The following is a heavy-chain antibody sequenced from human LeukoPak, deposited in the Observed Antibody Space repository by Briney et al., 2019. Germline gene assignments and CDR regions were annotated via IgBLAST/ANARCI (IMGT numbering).Heavy chain of an antibody. CDR1: GGSISSSSYY. CDR3: ARGRLLLWFGGRNWFDP. CDR2: IYYSGST. J-gene: IGHJ5*02. D-gene: IGHD3-10*01. Sequence: SETLSLTCTVSGGSISSSSYYWGWIRQPPGKGLEWIGSIYYSGSTYYNPSLKSRVTISVDTSKNQFSLKLSSVTAADTAVYYCARGRLLLWFGGRNWFDPWGQGTLVTVSS. V-gene: IGHV4-39*01.